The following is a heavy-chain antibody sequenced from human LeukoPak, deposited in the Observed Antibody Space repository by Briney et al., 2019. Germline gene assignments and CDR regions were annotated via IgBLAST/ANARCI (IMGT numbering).Heavy chain of an antibody. V-gene: IGHV3-74*01. CDR2: IASDGSST. CDR3: ARGRPHGNDY. CDR1: GNYW. Sequence: GGSLRLSCAASGNYWRNWFRQAPGQAPVWVSRIASDGSSTTYADSVKGRFSISRDNAKDTLYLQMNSLRVEDTAVYYCARGRPHGNDYWGQGTLVTVSS. J-gene: IGHJ4*02. D-gene: IGHD4-23*01.